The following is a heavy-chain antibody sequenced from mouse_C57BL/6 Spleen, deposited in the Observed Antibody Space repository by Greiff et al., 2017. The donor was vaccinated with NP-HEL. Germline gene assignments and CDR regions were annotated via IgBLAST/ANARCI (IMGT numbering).Heavy chain of an antibody. D-gene: IGHD1-1*01. CDR2: INPNNGGT. Sequence: EVQLQQSGPELVKPGASVKISCKASGYTFTDYYMNWVKQSHGKSLEWIGDINPNNGGTSYNQKFKGKATLTVDKSSSTAYMELRSLTSEDSAVYYCARSGTTVVAALYWYFDVWGTGTTVTVSS. V-gene: IGHV1-26*01. CDR3: ARSGTTVVAALYWYFDV. CDR1: GYTFTDYY. J-gene: IGHJ1*03.